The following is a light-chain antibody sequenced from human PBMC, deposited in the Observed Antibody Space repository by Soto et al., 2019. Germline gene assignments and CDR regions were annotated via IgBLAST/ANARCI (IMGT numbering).Light chain of an antibody. CDR3: KQYNSWPPFT. J-gene: IGKJ5*01. V-gene: IGKV3-20*01. Sequence: EIVLTQSPGTLSLSPGERATLSCRASQRVSSSYLAWYQQKPGQAPRLLIYGASSRATGIPDRFSGSGSGTEFTLTISSLQYEDFAVYYCKQYNSWPPFTFGQGTRLEI. CDR2: GAS. CDR1: QRVSSSY.